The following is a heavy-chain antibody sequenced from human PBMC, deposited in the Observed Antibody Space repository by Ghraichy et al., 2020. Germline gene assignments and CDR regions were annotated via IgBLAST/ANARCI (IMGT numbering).Heavy chain of an antibody. CDR1: GDSVSSVNYY. CDR3: ARIRAVSGAGIDY. CDR2: IYFSGST. J-gene: IGHJ4*02. D-gene: IGHD6-19*01. Sequence: SETLSLTCSVSGDSVSSVNYYWSWIRQPPGQELEWIGYIYFSGSTNYNLSLKSRVTISVDSSKNQFSLKLTSVTAADTAVYYCARIRAVSGAGIDYWGLGTLVTVSS. V-gene: IGHV4-61*01.